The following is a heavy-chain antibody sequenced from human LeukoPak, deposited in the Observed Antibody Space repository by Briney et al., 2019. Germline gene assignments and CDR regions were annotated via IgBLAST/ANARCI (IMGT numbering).Heavy chain of an antibody. Sequence: GGTLRPSCAASGFTFSSFGMSWVRQAPGKGLEWVSAISGSGGSTYYADSVKGRFTISRDNSKNTLYLQMNSLRAEDTAVYYCAKNPLLLRFLEWLPTFDYWGQGTLVTVSS. CDR3: AKNPLLLRFLEWLPTFDY. CDR1: GFTFSSFG. D-gene: IGHD3-3*01. V-gene: IGHV3-23*01. J-gene: IGHJ4*02. CDR2: ISGSGGST.